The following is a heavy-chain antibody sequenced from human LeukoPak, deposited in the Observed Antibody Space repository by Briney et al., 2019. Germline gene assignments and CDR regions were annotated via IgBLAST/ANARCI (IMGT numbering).Heavy chain of an antibody. CDR1: GFRFRNHW. CDR2: TTSSSSYI. Sequence: GGSLRLSCEASGFRFRNHWMNWVRQAPGKRLEWVSSTTSSSSYIYYADSVKGRFTISRDNAKNSLYLPMNSLRAEDTALYYCAKGRVGIAAAGSVYFDLWGRGTLVTVSS. CDR3: AKGRVGIAAAGSVYFDL. J-gene: IGHJ2*01. D-gene: IGHD6-13*01. V-gene: IGHV3-21*04.